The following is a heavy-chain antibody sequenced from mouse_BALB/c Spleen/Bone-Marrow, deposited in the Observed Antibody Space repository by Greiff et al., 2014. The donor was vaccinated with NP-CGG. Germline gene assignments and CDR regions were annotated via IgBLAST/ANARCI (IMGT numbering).Heavy chain of an antibody. CDR3: ARWLNWDWFAY. V-gene: IGHV1-7*01. CDR2: INPSTGYT. D-gene: IGHD4-1*01. Sequence: VQLQQSGAELAKPGASVKMSCKASGYTFTSYWMHWVKQRPGQGLEWIGYINPSTGYTDYNQKFKDKATLTADKSSSTAYMQLSSLTSEDSAVYYCARWLNWDWFAYWGQGTLVTVSA. CDR1: GYTFTSYW. J-gene: IGHJ3*01.